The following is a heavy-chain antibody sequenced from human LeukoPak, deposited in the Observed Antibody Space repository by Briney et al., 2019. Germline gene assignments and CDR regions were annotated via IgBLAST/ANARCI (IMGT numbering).Heavy chain of an antibody. CDR2: ISLRGSPV. J-gene: IGHJ4*02. V-gene: IGHV3-48*02. CDR1: GFTSSAYS. D-gene: IGHD3-16*01. Sequence: GGSLRLSCVASGFTSSAYSMNWVRQAPGKGLEWISYISLRGSPVYYAESVRGRFSISRDNAKNSLSLQMNSLRDDDTALYYCTRGPYYGDYWGQGTLVTVSS. CDR3: TRGPYYGDY.